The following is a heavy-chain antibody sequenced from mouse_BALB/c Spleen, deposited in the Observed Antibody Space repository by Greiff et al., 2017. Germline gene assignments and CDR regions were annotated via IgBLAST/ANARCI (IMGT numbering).Heavy chain of an antibody. J-gene: IGHJ3*01. Sequence: QVQLQQPGAELVKPGASVKLSCKASGYTFTSYWMHWVKQRPGQGLEWIGEINPSNGRTNYNEKFKSKATLTVDKSSSTAYMQLSSLTSEDSAVYYCECGNFAYWGQGTLVTVSA. V-gene: IGHV1S81*02. CDR1: GYTFTSYW. D-gene: IGHD2-1*01. CDR3: ECGNFAY. CDR2: INPSNGRT.